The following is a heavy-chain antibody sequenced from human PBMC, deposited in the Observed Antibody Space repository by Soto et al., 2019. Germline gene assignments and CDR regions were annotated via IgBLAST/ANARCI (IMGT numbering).Heavy chain of an antibody. CDR3: ARVGYCSGGSCYTVPGGSYYYYYMDV. CDR2: INHSGST. D-gene: IGHD2-15*01. J-gene: IGHJ6*03. Sequence: SETLSLTCAVYGGSFSGYYWSWIRQPPGKGLEWIGEINHSGSTNYNPSLKSRVTISVDTSKNQFFLKLSSVTAADTAVYYCARVGYCSGGSCYTVPGGSYYYYYMDVWGKGTTVTVS. V-gene: IGHV4-34*01. CDR1: GGSFSGYY.